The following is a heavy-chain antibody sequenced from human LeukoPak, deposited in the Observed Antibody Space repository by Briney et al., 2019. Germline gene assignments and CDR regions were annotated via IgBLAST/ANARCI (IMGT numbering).Heavy chain of an antibody. CDR3: ARDANYYYGMDV. CDR2: INSDESST. J-gene: IGHJ6*02. CDR1: GFTFSSYW. Sequence: RGSLRLSCAASGFTFSSYWMHWVRQAPGKGLVWVSRINSDESSTSYADSVKGRFTISRDNAKNTLYLQMSSLRAEDTAVYYCARDANYYYGMDVWGQGTTVTVSS. V-gene: IGHV3-74*01.